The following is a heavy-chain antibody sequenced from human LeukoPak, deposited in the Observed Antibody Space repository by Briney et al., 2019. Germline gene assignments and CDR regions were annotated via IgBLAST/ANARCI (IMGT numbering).Heavy chain of an antibody. CDR1: GFTFSSYG. Sequence: GGSLRLSCAASGFTFSSYGIHWVRQAPGKGLEWVAFIRYDGSNKYYADSVKGRFTISRDNSKNTLYLQMHSLRAEDTAVYYCAKQDTSMDYFDYWGRGTLVSVSS. CDR2: IRYDGSNK. D-gene: IGHD5-18*01. CDR3: AKQDTSMDYFDY. J-gene: IGHJ4*02. V-gene: IGHV3-30*02.